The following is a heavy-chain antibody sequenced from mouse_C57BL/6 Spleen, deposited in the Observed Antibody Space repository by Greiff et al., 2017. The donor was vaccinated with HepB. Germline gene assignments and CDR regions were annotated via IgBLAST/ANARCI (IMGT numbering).Heavy chain of an antibody. CDR1: GYAFSSYW. J-gene: IGHJ3*01. CDR3: ARDDYDGPFAY. V-gene: IGHV1-80*01. CDR2: IYPGDGDT. D-gene: IGHD2-4*01. Sequence: VQLQQSGAELVKPGASVKISCKASGYAFSSYWMNWVKQRPGKGLEWIGQIYPGDGDTNYNGKFKGKATLTADKSSSSAYMQLSSLTSEDSAVYFCARDDYDGPFAYWGQGTLVTVSA.